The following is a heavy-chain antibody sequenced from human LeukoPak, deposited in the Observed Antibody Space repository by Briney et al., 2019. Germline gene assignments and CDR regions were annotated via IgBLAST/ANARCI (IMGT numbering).Heavy chain of an antibody. CDR3: ASAHCSSTSCYTDAFDI. CDR2: IYHSGST. CDR1: GGSISSGGYS. V-gene: IGHV4-30-2*01. D-gene: IGHD2-2*02. Sequence: SQTLSLTCAVSGGSISSGGYSWSWIRQPLGKGLEWIGYIYHSGSTYYNPSLKSRVTISVDRSKNQFSLKQSSVTAADTAVYYCASAHCSSTSCYTDAFDIWGQGTMVTVSS. J-gene: IGHJ3*02.